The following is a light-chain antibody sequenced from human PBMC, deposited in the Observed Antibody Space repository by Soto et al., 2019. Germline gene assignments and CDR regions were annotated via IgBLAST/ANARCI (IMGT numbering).Light chain of an antibody. CDR1: QSVNQK. CDR3: QQFNNWTHT. CDR2: VAS. J-gene: IGKJ2*01. V-gene: IGKV3-15*01. Sequence: EIVLTQSPATLSVSPGERATLSCRASQSVNQKLGWYQQKPGQAPRLLIYVASYRATGIPARFSGSGSGTEYTLSISNLQAEDFAVYYCQQFNNWTHTFGQGTRLESK.